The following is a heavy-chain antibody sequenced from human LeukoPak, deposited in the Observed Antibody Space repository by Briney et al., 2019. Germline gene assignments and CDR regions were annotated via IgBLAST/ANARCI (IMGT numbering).Heavy chain of an antibody. CDR1: GFTFSSYA. Sequence: GRSLRLSCAASGFTFSSYAMHWVRQAPGKGLEWVAVISYDGSNKYYADSVKGRFTISRDNSKNTLYLQMNSLRAEDTAVYYCVKRIAAAGTDYWGQGTLVTVSS. CDR2: ISYDGSNK. CDR3: VKRIAAAGTDY. D-gene: IGHD6-13*01. V-gene: IGHV3-30-3*02. J-gene: IGHJ4*02.